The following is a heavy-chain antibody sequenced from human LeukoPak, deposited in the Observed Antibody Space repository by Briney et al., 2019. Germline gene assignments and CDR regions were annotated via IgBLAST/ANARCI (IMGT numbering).Heavy chain of an antibody. CDR2: IWYDGSNK. V-gene: IGHV3-33*01. CDR3: ARAHSGYDSAVDC. J-gene: IGHJ4*02. CDR1: GFTFSSYG. D-gene: IGHD5-12*01. Sequence: QPGRSLRLSCAASGFTFSSYGMHWVRQAPGKGLEWGAVIWYDGSNKYYADSVKGRFTISRDNSKNTLYLQMNSLRAEDTAVYYCARAHSGYDSAVDCWGQGTLVTASS.